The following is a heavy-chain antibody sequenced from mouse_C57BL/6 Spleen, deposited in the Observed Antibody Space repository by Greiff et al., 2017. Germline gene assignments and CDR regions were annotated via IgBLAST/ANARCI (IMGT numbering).Heavy chain of an antibody. V-gene: IGHV5-4*01. CDR3: ARGVTPFDY. CDR1: GFTFSSYA. Sequence: EVQGVESGGGLVKPGGSLKLSCAASGFTFSSYAMSWVRQTPEKRLEWVATISDGGSYTYYPDNVKGRFTISRDNAKNNLYLQMSHLKSEDTAMYYCARGVTPFDYWGQGTTLTVSS. CDR2: ISDGGSYT. J-gene: IGHJ2*01.